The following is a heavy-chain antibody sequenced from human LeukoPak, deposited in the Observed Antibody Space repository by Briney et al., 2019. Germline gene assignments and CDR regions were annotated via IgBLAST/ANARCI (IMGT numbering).Heavy chain of an antibody. CDR3: ARGTRFLEWLPEDWFDP. V-gene: IGHV1-69*05. CDR1: GGTFSSYA. CDR2: IIPIFGTA. J-gene: IGHJ5*02. D-gene: IGHD3-3*01. Sequence: EASVKVSCKASGGTFSSYAISWVRQAPGQGLEWMGGIIPIFGTANYAQKFQGRVTITTDESTSTAYMELSSLRSEDTAVYYCARGTRFLEWLPEDWFDPWGQGTLVTVSS.